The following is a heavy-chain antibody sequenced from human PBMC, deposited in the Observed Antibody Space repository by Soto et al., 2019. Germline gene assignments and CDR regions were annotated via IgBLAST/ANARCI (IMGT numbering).Heavy chain of an antibody. D-gene: IGHD6-19*01. CDR1: GGSISSYY. Sequence: SETLSLTCTVSGGSISSYYWSWIRQPPGKGLEGIGYIYYSGSTNYNPSLKSRVTISVDTSKNQFSLKLSSVTAADTAVYYCARDVEGIAVAGMGYYGMDVWGQGTTVTVS. V-gene: IGHV4-59*01. CDR3: ARDVEGIAVAGMGYYGMDV. J-gene: IGHJ6*02. CDR2: IYYSGST.